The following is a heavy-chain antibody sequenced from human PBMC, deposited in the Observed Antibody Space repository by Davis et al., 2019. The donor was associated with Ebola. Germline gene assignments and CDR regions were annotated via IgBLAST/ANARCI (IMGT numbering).Heavy chain of an antibody. V-gene: IGHV1-18*01. J-gene: IGHJ4*02. D-gene: IGHD3/OR15-3a*01. CDR3: ARTIAGDWPGRY. CDR2: ISGFNGNT. Sequence: AASVKVSCKASGYTFTNYGINWVRQAPGQGLEWMGWISGFNGNTDYAQKLQGRVTMTTDTSTSTAYMELRSLRSDDTAVYYCARTIAGDWPGRYWGQGTLVTVSS. CDR1: GYTFTNYG.